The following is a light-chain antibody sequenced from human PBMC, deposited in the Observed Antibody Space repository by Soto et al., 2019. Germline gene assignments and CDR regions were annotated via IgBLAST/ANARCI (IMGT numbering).Light chain of an antibody. CDR2: DVS. Sequence: QSALTQPASVSGSPGQSIIISCTGTSSDVGGYNYVSWYQQHPGKAPKLKTYDVSARPSGVSNRFSGSKSGNTASLTISGLQAEDEADYYCSSFSTTTTLVFGTGTKLTVL. J-gene: IGLJ1*01. CDR1: SSDVGGYNY. V-gene: IGLV2-14*03. CDR3: SSFSTTTTLV.